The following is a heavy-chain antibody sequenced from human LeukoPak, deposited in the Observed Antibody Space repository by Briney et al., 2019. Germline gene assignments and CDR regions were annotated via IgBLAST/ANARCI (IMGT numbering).Heavy chain of an antibody. CDR3: AKDLEVVGSPYYFDY. D-gene: IGHD5-24*01. J-gene: IGHJ4*02. CDR2: ISGSGGST. Sequence: PGGSLRLSCAGSGFTFRSYAMSWVRQAPGKGLEWVSAISGSGGSTYYADSVKGRFTISRDNSKNTLYLQMNSLRAEDTAVYYCAKDLEVVGSPYYFDYWGQGTLVTVSS. CDR1: GFTFRSYA. V-gene: IGHV3-23*01.